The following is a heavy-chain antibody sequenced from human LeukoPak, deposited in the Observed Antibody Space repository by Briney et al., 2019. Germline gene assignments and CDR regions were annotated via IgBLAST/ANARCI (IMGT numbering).Heavy chain of an antibody. CDR1: GFPFSSHA. J-gene: IGHJ5*02. V-gene: IGHV3-23*01. CDR2: ISGSGGST. CDR3: AKKVATMVRGVLWYNWFDP. D-gene: IGHD3-10*01. Sequence: PGGSLRLSCAASGFPFSSHAMSWVRQAPGKGLEWVSAISGSGGSTYYADSVKGRFTISRDNSKNTLYLQMNGLRAEDTAVYYCAKKVATMVRGVLWYNWFDPWGQGTLVTVSS.